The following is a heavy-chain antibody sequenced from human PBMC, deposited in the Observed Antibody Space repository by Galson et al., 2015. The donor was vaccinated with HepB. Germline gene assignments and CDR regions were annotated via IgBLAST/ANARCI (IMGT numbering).Heavy chain of an antibody. Sequence: LRLSCAASGFTFSSYSMNWVRQAPGKGLEWVSSISSSSSYIYYADSVKGRFTISRDNAKNSLYLQMNSLRAEDTAVYYCARDRRVPPRYGMDVWGQGTTVTVSS. J-gene: IGHJ6*02. V-gene: IGHV3-21*01. CDR1: GFTFSSYS. CDR3: ARDRRVPPRYGMDV. CDR2: ISSSSSYI.